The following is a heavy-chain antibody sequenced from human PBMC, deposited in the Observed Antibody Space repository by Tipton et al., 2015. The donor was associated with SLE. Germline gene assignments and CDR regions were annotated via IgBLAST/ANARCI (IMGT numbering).Heavy chain of an antibody. CDR3: AKDYNYDYPDYN. D-gene: IGHD4-17*01. J-gene: IGHJ4*02. Sequence: SLRLSCAASGFTFSSYWMHWIRQPPGKGLEWIGEIDHSGSTNYNPSLESRVTISIDKSRNQFSLKLNSVTAADTAVYYCAKDYNYDYPDYNWGQGTLVIVSS. CDR1: GFTFSSYW. V-gene: IGHV4-4*02. CDR2: IDHSGST.